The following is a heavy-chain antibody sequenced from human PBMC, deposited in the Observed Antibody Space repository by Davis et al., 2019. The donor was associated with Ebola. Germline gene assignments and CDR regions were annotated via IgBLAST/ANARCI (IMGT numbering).Heavy chain of an antibody. CDR3: ARDGGRSGWYQPGD. Sequence: GESLKISCAASGFTFSSYSMNWVRQAPGKGLEWVSSISSSSSYIYYADSVKGRFTISRDNAKNSLYLQMNSLRAEDTAVYYCARDGGRSGWYQPGDWGQGSLVTVSS. D-gene: IGHD6-19*01. J-gene: IGHJ4*02. CDR1: GFTFSSYS. CDR2: ISSSSSYI. V-gene: IGHV3-21*01.